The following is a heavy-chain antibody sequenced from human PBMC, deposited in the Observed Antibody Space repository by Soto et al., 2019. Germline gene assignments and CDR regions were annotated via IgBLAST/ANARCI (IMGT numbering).Heavy chain of an antibody. CDR1: GFTFSNYA. Sequence: EVQLLESGGGLVQPGGSLRLSCAASGFTFSNYAVTWVRQAPGKGLEWVSTISGSGGSTYYADSVKGRFTISRDNSKNTLYLQMNSLIDEDTAVDYCSKDQGGSWDEIDCWGQGTLGTVSS. CDR3: SKDQGGSWDEIDC. V-gene: IGHV3-23*01. CDR2: ISGSGGST. J-gene: IGHJ4*02. D-gene: IGHD1-26*01.